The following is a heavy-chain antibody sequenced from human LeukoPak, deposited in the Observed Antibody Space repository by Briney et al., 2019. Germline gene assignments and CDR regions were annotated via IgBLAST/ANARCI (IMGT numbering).Heavy chain of an antibody. CDR2: ISWNSGSI. J-gene: IGHJ6*02. CDR1: GFTVSSNY. D-gene: IGHD3-10*01. Sequence: GGSLRLTCAASGFTVSSNYMSWVSQAPGKGLEGVSGISWNSGSIGYADSVKGRFTISRDNAKNSLYLQMNSLRAEDTALYYCAKEGAIGSGSYRYYYYGMDVWGQGTTVTVSS. V-gene: IGHV3-9*01. CDR3: AKEGAIGSGSYRYYYYGMDV.